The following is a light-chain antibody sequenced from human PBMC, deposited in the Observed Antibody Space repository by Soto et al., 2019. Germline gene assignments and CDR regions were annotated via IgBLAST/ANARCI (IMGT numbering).Light chain of an antibody. CDR2: GAS. V-gene: IGKV3-20*01. CDR3: QQYNSVSLLT. J-gene: IGKJ4*01. CDR1: QSVSNNY. Sequence: IVLTESPCTLSLSPVERATLSFRSIQSVSNNYLAWYQQKPGQAPRLLIYGASNRATGIPDRFSGSGSGTDFTLTISRLEPEDFATYYCQQYNSVSLLTFGGGTKVDIK.